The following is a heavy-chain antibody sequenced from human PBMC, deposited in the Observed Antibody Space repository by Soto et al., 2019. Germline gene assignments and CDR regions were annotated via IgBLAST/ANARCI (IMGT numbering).Heavy chain of an antibody. CDR1: GGTFINHA. CDR3: ATWHEREHAYDV. CDR2: IIPMFGTA. V-gene: IGHV1-69*01. D-gene: IGHD1-1*01. J-gene: IGHJ3*01. Sequence: QVQLVQSGAEVKKPGSSVKISCKASGGTFINHAFSWVRQAPGQGLEWMGGIIPMFGTADYSQKFQGRVTITADESTTTAHMELSSLRSDDSAVYYCATWHEREHAYDVWGQGTTVTVSS.